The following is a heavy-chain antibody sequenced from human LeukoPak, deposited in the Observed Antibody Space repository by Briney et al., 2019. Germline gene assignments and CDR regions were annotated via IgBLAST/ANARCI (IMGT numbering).Heavy chain of an antibody. V-gene: IGHV4-61*01. D-gene: IGHD3-16*01. CDR2: IYYSGYT. CDR1: GYSIRSGFY. CDR3: ARETSQKGAHYMDV. Sequence: SETLSLTCTVSGYSIRSGFYWGWIRQPPGKGLEYIGYIYYSGYTNYNPSLKSRVTISVDTSKNQFSLKLSSVTAADTAVYYCARETSQKGAHYMDVWGKGTTVTISS. J-gene: IGHJ6*03.